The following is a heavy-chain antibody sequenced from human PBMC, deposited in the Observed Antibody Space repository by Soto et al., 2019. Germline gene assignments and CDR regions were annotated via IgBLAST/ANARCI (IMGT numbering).Heavy chain of an antibody. CDR3: ARLRCSSTSCYTGYYYYAMDV. CDR1: GHRFTSNG. Sequence: GASVKVSCKASGHRFTSNGISWVRQAPGQGLEWMGWISAYSGNTNYAQKLQGRVTMTTDTSTSTAYMELRGLRSDDTAVYFCARLRCSSTSCYTGYYYYAMDVWGQGTTVTVSS. D-gene: IGHD2-2*02. V-gene: IGHV1-18*04. J-gene: IGHJ6*02. CDR2: ISAYSGNT.